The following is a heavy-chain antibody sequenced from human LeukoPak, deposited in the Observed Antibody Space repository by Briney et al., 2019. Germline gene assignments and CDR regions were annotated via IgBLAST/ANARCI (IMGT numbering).Heavy chain of an antibody. D-gene: IGHD3-10*01. CDR3: ARALRFQAGWFDP. CDR1: GYTFANYE. Sequence: GASVKVSCKASGYTFANYEIHWVRQATGQGLEWMAWVNPNSGNTNYAQKFQGRVTVTRNTFISTAYMELGSLGFEDTAVYYCARALRFQAGWFDPWGQGTLVTVSS. CDR2: VNPNSGNT. J-gene: IGHJ5*02. V-gene: IGHV1-8*03.